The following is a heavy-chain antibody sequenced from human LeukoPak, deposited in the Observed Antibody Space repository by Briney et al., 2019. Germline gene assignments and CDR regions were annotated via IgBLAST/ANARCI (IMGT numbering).Heavy chain of an antibody. CDR2: INHSGST. J-gene: IGHJ4*02. D-gene: IGHD2-2*01. CDR1: GGSFSGYY. V-gene: IGHV4-34*01. CDR3: ARGGGYCSSTSCPPRY. Sequence: SETLSLTCAAYGGSFSGYYWSWIRQPPGKGLEWIGEINHSGSTNYNPSLKSRVTISVDTSKNQFSLKLSSVTAADTAVYYCARGGGYCSSTSCPPRYWGQGTLVTVSS.